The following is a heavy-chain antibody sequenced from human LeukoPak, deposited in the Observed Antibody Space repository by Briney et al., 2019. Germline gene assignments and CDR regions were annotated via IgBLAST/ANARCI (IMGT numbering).Heavy chain of an antibody. CDR2: IISASSYK. Sequence: PGGSLRLSCAASGFTFSDYSMKWVRQAPGKGLECVSSIISASSYKYYGDSVKGRFTISRDNAKNSLYLQMNSLRAEDTAVYYCARGPTLIGVAGTWPLDDWGQGTLVIVSS. V-gene: IGHV3-21*01. CDR3: ARGPTLIGVAGTWPLDD. CDR1: GFTFSDYS. J-gene: IGHJ4*02. D-gene: IGHD6-19*01.